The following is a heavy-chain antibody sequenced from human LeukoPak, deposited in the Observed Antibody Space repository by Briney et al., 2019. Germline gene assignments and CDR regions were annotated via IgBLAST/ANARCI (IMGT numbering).Heavy chain of an antibody. D-gene: IGHD3-16*02. CDR1: GFTFSSYW. CDR2: IKQDGSEK. J-gene: IGHJ4*02. Sequence: GSLRLSCAASGFTFSSYWMSWVRQAPGKGLEWVANIKQDGSEKYYVDSVKGRFTISRDNAKNSLYLQMNSLRAEDTAVYYCARDASYDYVWGSYRYFDYWGQGTLVTVSS. CDR3: ARDASYDYVWGSYRYFDY. V-gene: IGHV3-7*01.